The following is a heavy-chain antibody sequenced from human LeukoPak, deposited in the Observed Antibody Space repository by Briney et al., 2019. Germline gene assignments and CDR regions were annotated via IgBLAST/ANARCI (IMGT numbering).Heavy chain of an antibody. CDR3: ARRTATTVPYFDY. V-gene: IGHV5-51*01. CDR2: IYPGDYDT. Sequence: GASLQISGEGAGSIFTSYWIGWGRPLPGKGVEWMGIIYPGDYDTRDSPSFQGQVTISADKSISTAYLQWSSLKASDTAMYYCARRTATTVPYFDYWGQGTLVTVSS. J-gene: IGHJ4*02. CDR1: GSIFTSYW. D-gene: IGHD6-25*01.